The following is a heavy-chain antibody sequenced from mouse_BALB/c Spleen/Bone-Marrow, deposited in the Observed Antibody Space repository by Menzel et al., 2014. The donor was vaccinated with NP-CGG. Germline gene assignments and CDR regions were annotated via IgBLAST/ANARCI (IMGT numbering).Heavy chain of an antibody. V-gene: IGHV1-82*01. J-gene: IGHJ3*01. CDR2: IYPGDGDT. D-gene: IGHD3-3*01. CDR3: ARGRDWNAWFAY. Sequence: QVQLQQSGPELEKPGASVKISCKASGYAFSSSWMNWVKQRPGQGLEWIGRIYPGDGDTNYNGKFKGKATLTADKSSSTAYMQHSSLTSVDSAVYFCARGRDWNAWFAYWGQGTLVTVSA. CDR1: GYAFSSSW.